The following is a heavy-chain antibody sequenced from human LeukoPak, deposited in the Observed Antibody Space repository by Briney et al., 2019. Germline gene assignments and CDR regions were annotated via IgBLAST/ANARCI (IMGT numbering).Heavy chain of an antibody. J-gene: IGHJ5*02. D-gene: IGHD6-13*01. CDR2: ISSSGSTI. V-gene: IGHV3-11*01. CDR3: AGQIAAAGPRYNWFDP. Sequence: GGSLRLSCAASGFTFSDYYMSWIRQAPGKGLEWVSYISSSGSTIYYADSVKGRFTISRDNAKNSLYLQMNSLRAEDTAVYYCAGQIAAAGPRYNWFDPWGQGTLVTVSS. CDR1: GFTFSDYY.